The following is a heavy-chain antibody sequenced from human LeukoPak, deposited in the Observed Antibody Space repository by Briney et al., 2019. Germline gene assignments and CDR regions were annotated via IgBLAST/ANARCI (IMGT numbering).Heavy chain of an antibody. CDR1: GFTVNNNY. CDR3: ARASLAVAGTDY. Sequence: GGSLRLSCAASGFTVNNNYMSWIRQAPGKGLEWVSYISSSSSYTNYADSVKGRFTISRDNAKNSLYLQMNSLRTEDTAVYYCARASLAVAGTDYWGQGTLVTVSS. J-gene: IGHJ4*02. CDR2: ISSSSSYT. D-gene: IGHD6-19*01. V-gene: IGHV3-11*06.